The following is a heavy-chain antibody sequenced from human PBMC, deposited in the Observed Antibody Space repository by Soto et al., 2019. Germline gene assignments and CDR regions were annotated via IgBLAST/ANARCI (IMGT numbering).Heavy chain of an antibody. Sequence: QVRLVESGGGVVQPGRSLRLSCAASGFTFSSYGMHWVRQAPGKGLEWVAIISFDGSNRYYADSVKGRFTISRDSSKNTPYLQVNSLRAEDTAVYYCARGAGLSQYNYYINVWGKGTTVTVSS. CDR2: ISFDGSNR. J-gene: IGHJ6*03. V-gene: IGHV3-33*01. CDR1: GFTFSSYG. CDR3: ARGAGLSQYNYYINV. D-gene: IGHD6-19*01.